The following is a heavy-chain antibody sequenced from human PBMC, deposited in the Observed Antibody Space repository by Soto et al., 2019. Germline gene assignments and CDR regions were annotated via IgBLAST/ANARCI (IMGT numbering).Heavy chain of an antibody. D-gene: IGHD3-16*01. V-gene: IGHV3-30-3*01. Sequence: QLQLVESGGGVVQPGRSLTLSCAASGFAFSTYTMHWVRQAPGKGLEWLAVISYAGNNRYYAESVKGRFTISRDNSKNTVYLQMNSLRAEDTAVYYGARPGGWPPPGGDFDIWGQGTVVTVSS. J-gene: IGHJ3*02. CDR1: GFAFSTYT. CDR3: ARPGGWPPPGGDFDI. CDR2: ISYAGNNR.